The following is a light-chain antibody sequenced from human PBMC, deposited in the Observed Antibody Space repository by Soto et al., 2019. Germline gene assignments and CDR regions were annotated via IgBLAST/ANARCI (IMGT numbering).Light chain of an antibody. CDR2: EVS. Sequence: QSALTQPPSASGSPGQSVTISCTGTSSDVGGYNYVSWYQQHPGKAPKLMIYEVSKRPSGVPDRFSGSKSGNTASLTVSGLQAEHEADYYCSSYAGSNLWVFGGGTKLPVL. CDR1: SSDVGGYNY. J-gene: IGLJ3*02. V-gene: IGLV2-8*01. CDR3: SSYAGSNLWV.